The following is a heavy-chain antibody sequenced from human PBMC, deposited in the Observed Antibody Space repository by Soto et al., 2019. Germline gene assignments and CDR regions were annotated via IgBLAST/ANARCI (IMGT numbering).Heavy chain of an antibody. CDR3: ARLRHDSAAAHIDAFDV. J-gene: IGHJ3*01. CDR1: GGSISSGDYY. D-gene: IGHD3-3*01. Sequence: QVQLQESGPGLVKPSQTLSLTCTVSGGSISSGDYYWSWIRQHPGKGLEWIGHISYSGSTYYNPSLKSRVTIAVDTSKNQFSLKLNSETAADTAVYYGARLRHDSAAAHIDAFDVWGQGTVVTVSS. CDR2: ISYSGST. V-gene: IGHV4-31*03.